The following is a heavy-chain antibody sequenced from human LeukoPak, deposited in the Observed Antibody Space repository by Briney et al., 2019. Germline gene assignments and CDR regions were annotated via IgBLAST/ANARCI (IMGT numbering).Heavy chain of an antibody. Sequence: SETLSLSCAVYGGSFSGYYWSWIGQPPGKGLEWSGEINHSGSTNYNPSLKSRVTISVDTSKNQFYLQLSSVTAADTAVYYCARDLVPYYYDSSGYYAFWGQGTLVTVSS. CDR1: GGSFSGYY. CDR3: ARDLVPYYYDSSGYYAF. V-gene: IGHV4-34*01. D-gene: IGHD3-22*01. CDR2: INHSGST. J-gene: IGHJ4*02.